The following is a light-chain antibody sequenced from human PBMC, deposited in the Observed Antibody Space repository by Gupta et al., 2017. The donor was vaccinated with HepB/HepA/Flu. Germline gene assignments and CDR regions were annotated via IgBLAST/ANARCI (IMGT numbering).Light chain of an antibody. CDR1: SSNIGSNT. Sequence: QSVLTQPPSASGTPGQRVTISCSGSSSNIGSNTVNWYQQLPGTAPKLLIYINNQRPSGVPDRFSGSKSGTSASLAISGLQSEDEAHYYCAAWDDSLTGPNVVFGGGTKLTVL. J-gene: IGLJ2*01. V-gene: IGLV1-44*01. CDR2: INN. CDR3: AAWDDSLTGPNVV.